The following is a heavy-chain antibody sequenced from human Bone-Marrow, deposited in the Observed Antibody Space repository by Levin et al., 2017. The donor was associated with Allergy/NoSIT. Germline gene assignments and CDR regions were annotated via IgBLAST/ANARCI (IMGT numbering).Heavy chain of an antibody. CDR3: ARSLYGDNTY. CDR2: ISGYNGDT. J-gene: IGHJ4*02. D-gene: IGHD4-17*01. Sequence: GESLKISCKASGYSFIGYGINWVRQAPGQGLEWMGWISGYNGDTNYAQKFPDRVTMTIDTSTSTAYMELRSLRYDDTAVYYCARSLYGDNTYWGQGTLVTV. V-gene: IGHV1-18*01. CDR1: GYSFIGYG.